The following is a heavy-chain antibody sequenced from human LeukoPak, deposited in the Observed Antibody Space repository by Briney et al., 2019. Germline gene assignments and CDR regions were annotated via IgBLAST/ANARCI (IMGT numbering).Heavy chain of an antibody. CDR2: IRYDGSNK. CDR1: GFTFSSYG. CDR3: AKVPYYYYYMDV. V-gene: IGHV3-30*02. J-gene: IGHJ6*03. Sequence: GGSLRLSCAASGFTFSSYGMHWVRQAPGKGLEWVAFIRYDGSNKYYADSVKGRFTISRDNSKNTLYLQMNSLRAEDTAVYYCAKVPYYYYYMDVWGKGTTVTISS.